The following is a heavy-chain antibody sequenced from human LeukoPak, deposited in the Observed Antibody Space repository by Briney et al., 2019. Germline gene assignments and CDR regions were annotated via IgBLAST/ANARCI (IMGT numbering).Heavy chain of an antibody. CDR2: IYYSGST. CDR1: GGSISSYY. V-gene: IGHV4-59*01. CDR3: ARSLAAEFDP. J-gene: IGHJ5*02. D-gene: IGHD3-3*02. Sequence: SETLSLTCTVSGGSISSYYWSWIRQPPGKGLEWIGYIYYSGSTNYSPSLKSRVTISVDTSKNQFSLKLSSVTAADTAVYYCARSLAAEFDPWGQGTLVTVSS.